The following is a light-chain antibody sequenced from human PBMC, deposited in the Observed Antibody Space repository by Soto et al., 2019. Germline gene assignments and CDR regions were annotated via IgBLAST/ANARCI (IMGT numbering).Light chain of an antibody. V-gene: IGKV3-20*01. J-gene: IGKJ1*01. Sequence: EIVLTQSPGTLSLSPGERATLSCRASQSVSSSYLAWYQQKPGQAPRLLIYGASSRATGIPDRFSGSGSGTDFTLTISRLEPEDFAVYYCQQYGSSPRTFAKGQGGNQT. CDR1: QSVSSSY. CDR2: GAS. CDR3: QQYGSSPRT.